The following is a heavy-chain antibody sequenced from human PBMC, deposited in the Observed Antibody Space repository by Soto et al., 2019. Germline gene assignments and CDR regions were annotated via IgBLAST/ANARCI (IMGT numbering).Heavy chain of an antibody. Sequence: GGSLRLSCAASGFTFSSYAMHWVRQAPGKGLEYVSAISSNGGSTYYANSVKGRFTISRDNSKNTLYLQMGSLRAEDMAVYYCAREGPIFGVVSNYYYYGMDVWGQGTTVTVSS. CDR2: ISSNGGST. CDR1: GFTFSSYA. CDR3: AREGPIFGVVSNYYYYGMDV. V-gene: IGHV3-64*01. J-gene: IGHJ6*02. D-gene: IGHD3-3*01.